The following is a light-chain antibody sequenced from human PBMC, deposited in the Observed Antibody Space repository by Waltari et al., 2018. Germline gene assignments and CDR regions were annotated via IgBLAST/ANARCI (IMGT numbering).Light chain of an antibody. Sequence: DIVMTQSPDSLAVSLGERVTIDCKSSQSVLYTSNNKNNLAWYQQRPGQPPKLLIYWASTRESGVPDRCSGSGSGTDFTLTISSLQAEDVAVYFCQQYLTTPLTFGGGTKVEIK. CDR1: QSVLYTSNNKNN. CDR3: QQYLTTPLT. V-gene: IGKV4-1*01. J-gene: IGKJ4*01. CDR2: WAS.